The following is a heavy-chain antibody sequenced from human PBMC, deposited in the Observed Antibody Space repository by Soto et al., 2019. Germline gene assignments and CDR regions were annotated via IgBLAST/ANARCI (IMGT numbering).Heavy chain of an antibody. V-gene: IGHV3-53*01. J-gene: IGHJ4*02. D-gene: IGHD3-22*01. Sequence: EVQLVESGGGLIQSGGSLRLSCAASGFNVSTTYMAWVRQAPGKGLEWVSIIYSGGTTYYADSVKGRFTISRDNSKNTLYLKMNSLRVDDTAVYYCARDRSGDSSGYYGWDWGQGTLVPASS. CDR2: IYSGGTT. CDR3: ARDRSGDSSGYYGWD. CDR1: GFNVSTTY.